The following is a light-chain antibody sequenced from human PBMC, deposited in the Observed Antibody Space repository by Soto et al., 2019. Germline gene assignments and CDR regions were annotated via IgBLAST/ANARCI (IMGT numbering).Light chain of an antibody. CDR2: KAS. Sequence: DIQMNQSPSTLSASVGDTVTITCRASQSITTLLAWYQQKPGKVPKLLIYKASSLESGILSRFSGSGSGTEFTLTISSLQPDDFATYYCQQYNTYSTFGQGTKGES. V-gene: IGKV1-5*03. CDR3: QQYNTYST. CDR1: QSITTL. J-gene: IGKJ1*01.